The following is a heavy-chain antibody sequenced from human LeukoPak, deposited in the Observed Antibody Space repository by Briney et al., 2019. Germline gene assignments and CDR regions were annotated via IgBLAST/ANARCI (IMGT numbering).Heavy chain of an antibody. V-gene: IGHV3-53*01. CDR1: GFTVSSNY. D-gene: IGHD6-13*01. J-gene: IGHJ4*02. Sequence: GGSLRLSCAASGFTVSSNYMSWVRQAPGKGLEWVSVIYSGGSTYYADSVKGRFTISRDNSKNTLYLQMNSLRAEDTAVYYCAGTLGAAAGSFDYWGQGTLVTVSS. CDR3: AGTLGAAAGSFDY. CDR2: IYSGGST.